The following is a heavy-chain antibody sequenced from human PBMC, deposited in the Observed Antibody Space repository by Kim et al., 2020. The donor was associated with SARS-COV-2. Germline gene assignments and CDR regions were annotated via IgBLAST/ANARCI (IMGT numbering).Heavy chain of an antibody. CDR3: ARGTAMVDY. V-gene: IGHV3-33*01. J-gene: IGHJ4*02. Sequence: RNKYCADSVKGRFTISRDNSKNTLYLQMNSLRAEDTAVYYCARGTAMVDYWGQGTLVTVSS. D-gene: IGHD5-18*01. CDR2: RNK.